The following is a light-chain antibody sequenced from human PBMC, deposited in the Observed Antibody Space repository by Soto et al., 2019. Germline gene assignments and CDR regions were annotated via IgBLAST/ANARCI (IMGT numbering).Light chain of an antibody. V-gene: IGKV3-20*01. CDR1: QGIGDT. J-gene: IGKJ1*01. CDR3: EQYGSSPRT. CDR2: GIS. Sequence: TQSPATPYVSHGAGATLSCRASQGIGDTLAWYQHKPGQTPRLLIYGISSRATGIPDRFSGSGSGTDFTLTISRLEPEDFAVYYCEQYGSSPRTFGQGTKVDNK.